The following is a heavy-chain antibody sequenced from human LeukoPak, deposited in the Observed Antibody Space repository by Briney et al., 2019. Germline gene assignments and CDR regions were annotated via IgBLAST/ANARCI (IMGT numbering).Heavy chain of an antibody. CDR2: IIPILGIA. CDR1: GYTFTGYY. J-gene: IGHJ4*02. V-gene: IGHV1-69*04. Sequence: GASVKVSCKASGYTFTGYYMHWVRQAPGQGLEWMGRIIPILGIANYAQKFQGRVTITADKSTSTAYMELSSLRSEDTAVYYCARAYCSSTSCYYGEDYWGQGTLVTVSS. D-gene: IGHD2-2*01. CDR3: ARAYCSSTSCYYGEDY.